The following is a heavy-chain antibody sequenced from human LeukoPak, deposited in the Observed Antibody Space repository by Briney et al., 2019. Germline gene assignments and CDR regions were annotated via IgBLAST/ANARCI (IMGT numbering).Heavy chain of an antibody. CDR1: GFTFSSYW. CDR2: IKQDGSEK. V-gene: IGHV3-7*01. J-gene: IGHJ4*02. Sequence: PGGSLRLSCAASGFTFSSYWMSWVRQAPGKGLEWVANIKQDGSEKYYVDSVKGRFTISRDNAKNSLYLQMNSLRAEDTAVYYCARDQDYGGNLGGLLGFDYWGQGTLVTVSS. D-gene: IGHD4-23*01. CDR3: ARDQDYGGNLGGLLGFDY.